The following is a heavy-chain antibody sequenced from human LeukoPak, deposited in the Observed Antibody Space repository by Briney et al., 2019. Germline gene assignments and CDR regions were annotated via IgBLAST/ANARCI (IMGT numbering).Heavy chain of an antibody. V-gene: IGHV1-46*01. CDR3: ARSAPQGYCTSTSCYARSAFDI. D-gene: IGHD2-2*01. J-gene: IGHJ3*02. Sequence: ASVTVSFTASGYTFTIYYIHWGRQAPGQGVEWMGMINPSGGTTSYAQNFQGRLTITRHTSTSTVYMELSSLRSEDSAVYYCARSAPQGYCTSTSCYARSAFDIWGQGTMVTVSS. CDR1: GYTFTIYY. CDR2: INPSGGTT.